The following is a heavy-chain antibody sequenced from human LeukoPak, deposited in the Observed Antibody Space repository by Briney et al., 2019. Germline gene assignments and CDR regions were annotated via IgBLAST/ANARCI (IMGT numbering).Heavy chain of an antibody. CDR1: GFTFGDHT. Sequence: HPGGSLRLSCTGSGFTFGDHTMSWVRQAPGKGLEWVGLIRSKAYRGTTEYAASVKGRFTISRDDSASIAYLQMNSLRTEDTAVYYCARGPIQLWIHNAMDVWGQGTTVTVSS. CDR2: IRSKAYRGTT. D-gene: IGHD5-18*01. J-gene: IGHJ6*02. CDR3: ARGPIQLWIHNAMDV. V-gene: IGHV3-49*04.